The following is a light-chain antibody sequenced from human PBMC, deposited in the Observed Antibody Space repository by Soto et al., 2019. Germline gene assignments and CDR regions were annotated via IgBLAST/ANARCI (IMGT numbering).Light chain of an antibody. J-gene: IGKJ2*01. CDR2: GAS. V-gene: IGKV3-15*01. Sequence: EIVMTQSPATLSVSPGERATLSCRASQSFSDNLAWYQQKPGQAPRLLIYGASTMATGIPARFSGSGSGTEFTLNISSLQSEDFAVYYCQQYKNWPPYTFGQGTKLEIK. CDR3: QQYKNWPPYT. CDR1: QSFSDN.